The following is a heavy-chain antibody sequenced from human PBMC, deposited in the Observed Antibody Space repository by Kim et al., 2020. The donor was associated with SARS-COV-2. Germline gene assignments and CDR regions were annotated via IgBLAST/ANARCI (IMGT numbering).Heavy chain of an antibody. Sequence: ASVKVSCKASGYTFTGYYMHWVRQAPGQGLEWMGWINPNSGDTNYAQKFQGRVTMTEDTSINTAYMELSSLRSEDTAVYYCATAPALHCCSTSCGYYYGMDVWGQGTPVTVSS. D-gene: IGHD2-2*01. CDR3: ATAPALHCCSTSCGYYYGMDV. V-gene: IGHV1-2*02. CDR1: GYTFTGYY. J-gene: IGHJ6*02. CDR2: INPNSGDT.